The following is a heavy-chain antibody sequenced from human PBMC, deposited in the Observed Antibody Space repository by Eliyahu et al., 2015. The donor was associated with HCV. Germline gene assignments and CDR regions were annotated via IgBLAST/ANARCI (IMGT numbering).Heavy chain of an antibody. D-gene: IGHD2-15*01. CDR3: ARHKNSGGSCYCLMDV. CDR1: GGSISSSGYV. V-gene: IGHV4-39*01. CDR2: LSYRVNT. J-gene: IGHJ6*03. Sequence: QLQLQESGPGLVKPSETLSLTCAVXGGSISSSGYVWGWIRQPPGKGLXWIGGLSYRVNTYYNPSLKSRATISVDASKNQFSLRLTSVTAADTAVYYCARHKNSGGSCYCLMDVWGRGTTVTVSS.